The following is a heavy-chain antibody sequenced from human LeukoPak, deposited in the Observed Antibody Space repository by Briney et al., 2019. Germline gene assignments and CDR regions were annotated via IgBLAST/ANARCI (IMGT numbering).Heavy chain of an antibody. D-gene: IGHD2-21*01. V-gene: IGHV3-43D*03. CDR3: ARKVKSYYYYYMDV. Sequence: GGSLRLSCAASGFTFDDYAMHWVRQAPGKGLEWVSLISWDGGSTYYADSAKSRFTISRDNSKNSLYLQMNSLRAEDTALYYCARKVKSYYYYYMDVWGKGTTVTVSS. CDR2: ISWDGGST. CDR1: GFTFDDYA. J-gene: IGHJ6*03.